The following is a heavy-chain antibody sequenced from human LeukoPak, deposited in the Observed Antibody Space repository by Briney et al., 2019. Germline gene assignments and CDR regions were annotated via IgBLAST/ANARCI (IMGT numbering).Heavy chain of an antibody. Sequence: GSLRLSCAASGFTFSSYSMNWVRQAPGKGLEWVSYISSSSSTIYYADSVKGRFTISRDNAKNSLYLQMNSLRAEDTAVYYCARGYYDTSGYRPNLGYWGQGTLVIVSS. V-gene: IGHV3-48*04. CDR1: GFTFSSYS. CDR2: ISSSSSTI. D-gene: IGHD3-22*01. J-gene: IGHJ4*02. CDR3: ARGYYDTSGYRPNLGY.